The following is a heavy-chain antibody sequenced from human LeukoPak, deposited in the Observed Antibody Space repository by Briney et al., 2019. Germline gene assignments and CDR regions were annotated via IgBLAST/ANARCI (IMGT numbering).Heavy chain of an antibody. CDR2: IYYSGST. J-gene: IGHJ4*02. V-gene: IGHV4-59*01. Sequence: SETLSLTCTVSGGSISSYYWSWIRQPPGKGLEWIGCIYYSGSTNYNPSLKSRVTISVDTSKDQFSLKLSSVTAADTAVYYCARSNSSGTDYWGQGTLVTVSS. CDR3: ARSNSSGTDY. CDR1: GGSISSYY. D-gene: IGHD6-19*01.